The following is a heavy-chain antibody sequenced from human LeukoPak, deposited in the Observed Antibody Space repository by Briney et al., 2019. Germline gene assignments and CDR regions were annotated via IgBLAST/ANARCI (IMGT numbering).Heavy chain of an antibody. CDR3: ARVKRGYSSSSRGGYFQH. J-gene: IGHJ1*01. CDR2: IYYSGST. D-gene: IGHD6-6*01. Sequence: PSETLSLTCTVSGGSISSNSYYWGWIRQPPGKGLEWIGSIYYSGSTYYNPSLKSRVTISVDTSKNQFSLKLSSVTAADTAVYYCARVKRGYSSSSRGGYFQHWGQGTLVTVSS. CDR1: GGSISSNSYY. V-gene: IGHV4-39*07.